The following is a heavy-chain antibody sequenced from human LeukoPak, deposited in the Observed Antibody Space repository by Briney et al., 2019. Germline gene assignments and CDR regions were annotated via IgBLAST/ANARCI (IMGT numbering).Heavy chain of an antibody. D-gene: IGHD2-2*01. CDR2: ISSGGSTM. CDR3: ARFRQLLRPGGYYYMDV. J-gene: IGHJ6*03. Sequence: PGGSLRLSCAASGFTFSDYYMSWIRQAPGKGLEWVSYISSGGSTMFYADSVKGRFIISRDNAKNSLYLQMNSLRVEDTAVYYCARFRQLLRPGGYYYMDVWGKGTTVTISS. V-gene: IGHV3-11*01. CDR1: GFTFSDYY.